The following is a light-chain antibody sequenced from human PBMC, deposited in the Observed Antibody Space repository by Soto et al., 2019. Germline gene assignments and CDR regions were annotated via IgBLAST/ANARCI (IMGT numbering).Light chain of an antibody. J-gene: IGKJ3*01. V-gene: IGKV2-28*01. Sequence: EIVMTQSPLSLPVTPGEPASISCRSSKSLLHSNGYNYLDWYLQKPGQSPQLLIYLGSNRASGVPDRFSGSGSGTDFTLKISRVEAEDVGVYYCMQALQTPFTFGPGTKVDSK. CDR1: KSLLHSNGYNY. CDR3: MQALQTPFT. CDR2: LGS.